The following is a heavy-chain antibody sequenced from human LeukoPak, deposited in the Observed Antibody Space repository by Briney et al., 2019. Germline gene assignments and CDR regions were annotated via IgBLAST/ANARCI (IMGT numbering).Heavy chain of an antibody. CDR1: GYTFSTYA. CDR3: AKDLGMQVWFPL. CDR2: FSGSGGST. Sequence: GRSLRLSCAASGYTFSTYAMSWVRQAPGKGLEWVSSFSGSGGSTYYADSVEGRFTISRDNSKNTLYLQMNSLRAEDTAVYYCAKDLGMQVWFPLWGQGTLVTVSS. J-gene: IGHJ4*02. V-gene: IGHV3-23*01. D-gene: IGHD5-18*01.